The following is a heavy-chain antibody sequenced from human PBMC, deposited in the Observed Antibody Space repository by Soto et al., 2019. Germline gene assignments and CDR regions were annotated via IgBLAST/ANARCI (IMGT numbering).Heavy chain of an antibody. J-gene: IGHJ4*02. CDR3: AMGRFAADFDS. V-gene: IGHV1-18*01. Sequence: AVKVSCKTSGFSFTSYGVSWVRQAPGQGLEWMGWVSAQNGYTKYVERLQGRVTMTTDTSTGTAYMELRSLISDDTAVYYCAMGRFAADFDSWGQGTLVTVSS. D-gene: IGHD6-25*01. CDR2: VSAQNGYT. CDR1: GFSFTSYG.